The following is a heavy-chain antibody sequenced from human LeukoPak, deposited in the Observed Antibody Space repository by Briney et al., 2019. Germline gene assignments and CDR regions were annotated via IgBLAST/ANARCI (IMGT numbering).Heavy chain of an antibody. Sequence: ASVKVSCKASGGTFSSYAISWVRQAPGQELEWMGRIIPILGIANYAQKFQGEVTITADKSTSTAYMELSSLRSEDTAVYYCATRNVDTAMVFNWGQGTLVTVSS. V-gene: IGHV1-69*04. CDR1: GGTFSSYA. CDR2: IIPILGIA. D-gene: IGHD5-18*01. CDR3: ATRNVDTAMVFN. J-gene: IGHJ4*02.